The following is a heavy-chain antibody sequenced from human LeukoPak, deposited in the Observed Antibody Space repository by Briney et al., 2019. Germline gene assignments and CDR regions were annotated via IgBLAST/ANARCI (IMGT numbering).Heavy chain of an antibody. V-gene: IGHV3-48*04. D-gene: IGHD5-12*01. Sequence: GGSLRLSCAASGFTFSSYSMNWVRQAPGKGLEWVSYISSSSSTIYYADSVKGRFTISRDNAKNSLYLQMNSLRAEDTAVYYCARDGRYSGYDYNGYYYGMDVWGQGTTVTVSS. CDR3: ARDGRYSGYDYNGYYYGMDV. CDR1: GFTFSSYS. CDR2: ISSSSSTI. J-gene: IGHJ6*02.